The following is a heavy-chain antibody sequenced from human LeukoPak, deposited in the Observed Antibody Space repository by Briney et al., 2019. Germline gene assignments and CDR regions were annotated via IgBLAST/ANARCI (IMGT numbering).Heavy chain of an antibody. CDR3: ARANSSGWYNWFDP. CDR2: IIPIFGTA. D-gene: IGHD6-19*01. J-gene: IGHJ5*02. V-gene: IGHV1-69*13. CDR1: GGTFSSYA. Sequence: SVTVSYKASGGTFSSYAISWVRQAPGQGLEWMGGIIPIFGTANYAQKFQGRVTITADESTSTAYMELSSLRSEDTAVYYCARANSSGWYNWFDPWGQGTLVTVSS.